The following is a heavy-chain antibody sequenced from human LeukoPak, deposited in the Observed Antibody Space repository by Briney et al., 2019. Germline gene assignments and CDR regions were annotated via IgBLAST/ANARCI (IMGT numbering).Heavy chain of an antibody. CDR3: ARQEYSSSGWGFAC. D-gene: IGHD6-6*01. CDR2: IYTSGST. J-gene: IGHJ4*02. Sequence: PSETLSLTCTVSGGSISSYYWSWIRQPPGKGLEWIGYIYTSGSTNYNPSLKSRVTISVGTSKNQFSLKLSSVTAADTAVYYCARQEYSSSGWGFACWGQGTLVTVSS. CDR1: GGSISSYY. V-gene: IGHV4-4*09.